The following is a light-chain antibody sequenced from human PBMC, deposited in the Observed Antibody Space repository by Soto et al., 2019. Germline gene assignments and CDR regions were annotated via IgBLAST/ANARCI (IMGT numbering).Light chain of an antibody. CDR2: DAS. Sequence: IPMKQAPSTLSASIGDRVTITCRASRRINKWLVWHQQQPAKAPKLLIYDASSLQSGVPPRFSGSGYGTAFTLTIRSLQHADIAAYYCQQHRSYSAWTFAEGTKVDIK. CDR3: QQHRSYSAWT. CDR1: RRINKW. J-gene: IGKJ1*01. V-gene: IGKV1-5*01.